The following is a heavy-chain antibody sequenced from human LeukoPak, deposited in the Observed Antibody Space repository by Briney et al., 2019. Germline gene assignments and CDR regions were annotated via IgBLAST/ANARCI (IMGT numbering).Heavy chain of an antibody. CDR1: GFTFGGYG. CDR3: TRYNNDHFDY. D-gene: IGHD1-14*01. CDR2: IAYDGSRA. Sequence: GGSLRLSCAGSGFTFGGYGMHWFRQTPGKGLEGVAVIAYDGSRAFYADSVKGRFTIYRDNSKNTMSVQMDDLRAEDTAVYYCTRYNNDHFDYWGQGTLVTVSS. V-gene: IGHV3-33*01. J-gene: IGHJ4*02.